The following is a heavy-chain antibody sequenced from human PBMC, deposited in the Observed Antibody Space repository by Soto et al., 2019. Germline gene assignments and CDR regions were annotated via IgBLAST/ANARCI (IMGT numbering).Heavy chain of an antibody. J-gene: IGHJ4*02. CDR2: IYYSGST. D-gene: IGHD6-13*01. Sequence: LSLTCTVSGGSISSGGYYWSWIRQHPGKGLEWIGCIYYSGSTYYNPSLKSRVTISVDTSKNQFSLKLSSVTAADTAVYYCARTAGYSSPHVDYWGQGTLVTVSS. CDR1: GGSISSGGYY. V-gene: IGHV4-31*03. CDR3: ARTAGYSSPHVDY.